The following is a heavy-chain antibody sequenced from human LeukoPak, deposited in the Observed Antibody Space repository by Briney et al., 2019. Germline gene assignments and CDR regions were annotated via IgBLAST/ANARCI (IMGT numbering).Heavy chain of an antibody. CDR2: INHSGST. CDR1: GGSFSGYY. V-gene: IGHV4-34*01. D-gene: IGHD3-22*01. J-gene: IGHJ4*02. Sequence: SETLSLTCAVYGGSFSGYYWSWIRQPPGKGLEWIGEINHSGSTNYNPSLKSRVTISVDTSKNQFSLKLSSVTAADTAVYYCARAAYYDSSGYYCLPRHYFDYWGQGTLVTVSS. CDR3: ARAAYYDSSGYYCLPRHYFDY.